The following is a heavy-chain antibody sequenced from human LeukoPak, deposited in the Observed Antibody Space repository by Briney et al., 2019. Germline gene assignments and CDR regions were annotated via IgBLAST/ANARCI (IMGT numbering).Heavy chain of an antibody. D-gene: IGHD3-3*01. V-gene: IGHV3-48*04. J-gene: IGHJ6*02. CDR1: GFTFSSYA. CDR2: ISSSGSTI. CDR3: ARDVDFLHYYYGMDA. Sequence: QTGGSLRLSCAASGFTFSSYAMSWVRQAPGKGLEWVSYISSSGSTIYYADSVRGRFTISRDNAKNSLYLQMNSLRAEDTAVYYCARDVDFLHYYYGMDAWGQGTTVTVSS.